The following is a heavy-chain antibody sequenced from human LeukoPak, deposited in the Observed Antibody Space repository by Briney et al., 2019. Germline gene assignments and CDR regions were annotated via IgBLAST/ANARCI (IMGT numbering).Heavy chain of an antibody. Sequence: GGSLRLSCAASGFPFSSYGMGWIRQAPGKGLEWLSDIDYSGGNIHYADSVKGRFSISRDNSKNTLYLQMNNLRVEDTAVYYCATRIAVAAPWGQGTLVTISS. J-gene: IGHJ1*01. CDR1: GFPFSSYG. V-gene: IGHV3-23*01. CDR2: IDYSGGNI. CDR3: ATRIAVAAP. D-gene: IGHD6-19*01.